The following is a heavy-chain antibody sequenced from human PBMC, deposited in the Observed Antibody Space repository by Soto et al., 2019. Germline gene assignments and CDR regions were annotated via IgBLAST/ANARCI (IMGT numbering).Heavy chain of an antibody. D-gene: IGHD4-17*01. J-gene: IGHJ2*01. Sequence: EVQLVESGGCLVQPGGSLRLSCAASGFTVSSNYMSWVRQAPGKGLEWVSVIYSGGSTYYADSVKGRFTISRDNSKNTLYLQMNILRAEDTAVYYCARGTVTDWYFDLWGRGTLVTVSS. CDR1: GFTVSSNY. CDR3: ARGTVTDWYFDL. V-gene: IGHV3-66*01. CDR2: IYSGGST.